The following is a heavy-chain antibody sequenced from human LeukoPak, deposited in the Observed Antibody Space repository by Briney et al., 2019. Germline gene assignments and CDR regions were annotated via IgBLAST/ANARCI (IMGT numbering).Heavy chain of an antibody. V-gene: IGHV1-2*04. CDR1: GYTFTGYS. CDR3: ARDRGSYRGNYYGMDV. Sequence: ASVKVSCKASGYTFTGYSMHWVRQAPGQGLEWMGWINPNSGGTNYAQKFQGWVTMTRDTSISTAYMELSRLRSDDTAVYYCARDRGSYRGNYYGMDVWGQGTTVTVSS. D-gene: IGHD1-26*01. J-gene: IGHJ6*02. CDR2: INPNSGGT.